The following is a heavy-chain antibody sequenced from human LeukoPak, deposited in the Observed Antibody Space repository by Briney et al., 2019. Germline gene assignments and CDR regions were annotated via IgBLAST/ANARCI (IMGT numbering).Heavy chain of an antibody. CDR2: IKTDGSIT. CDR1: GFTFSSYW. D-gene: IGHD6-19*01. Sequence: QPGGSLRLSCAASGFTFSSYWMCWVRQDPGKGLAWVSCIKTDGSITAYAGSVKGRFTISRDNSKNTVNLQMNSLRAEDTALYYCAGGQMFTSGGFDDWGQGTLVTVSS. J-gene: IGHJ4*02. V-gene: IGHV3-74*01. CDR3: AGGQMFTSGGFDD.